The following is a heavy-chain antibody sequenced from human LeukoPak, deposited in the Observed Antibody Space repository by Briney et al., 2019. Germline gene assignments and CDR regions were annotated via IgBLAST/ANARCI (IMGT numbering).Heavy chain of an antibody. J-gene: IGHJ6*02. D-gene: IGHD3-22*01. CDR2: IYYSGST. CDR3: ARWGAPYYYDSSGYSYYYYGMDV. Sequence: NPSETLSLTCTASGGSISSGDYYWSWIRQPPGKGLEWIGYIYYSGSTYYNPSLKSRVTISVDTSKNQFSLKLSSVTAADTAVYYCARWGAPYYYDSSGYSYYYYGMDVWGQGTTVTVSS. V-gene: IGHV4-30-4*01. CDR1: GGSISSGDYY.